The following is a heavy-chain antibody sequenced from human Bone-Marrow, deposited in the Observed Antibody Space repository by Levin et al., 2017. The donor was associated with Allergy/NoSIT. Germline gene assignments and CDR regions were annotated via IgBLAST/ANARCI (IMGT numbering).Heavy chain of an antibody. CDR1: GFTFSSYG. CDR3: AKDICDSSMNYYYYYGMDV. J-gene: IGHJ6*02. D-gene: IGHD3-22*01. Sequence: PGGSLRLSCAASGFTFSSYGMHWVRQAPGKGLEWVAVISYDGSNKYYADSVKGRFTISRDNSKNTLYLQMNSLRAEDTAVYYCAKDICDSSMNYYYYYGMDVWGQGTTVTVSS. CDR2: ISYDGSNK. V-gene: IGHV3-30*18.